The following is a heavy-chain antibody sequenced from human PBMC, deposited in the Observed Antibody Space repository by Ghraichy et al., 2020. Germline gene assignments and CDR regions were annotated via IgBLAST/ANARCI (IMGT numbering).Heavy chain of an antibody. Sequence: SETLSLTCAISGDSVSSNSAAWNWIRQSPSRGLEWLGRTYYRSKWYNDYAVSVKSRITINPDTSKNQFSLQLNSVTPEDTAVYYCARDRTSCYPPVCYYYGMDVWGQGTTVTVSS. J-gene: IGHJ6*02. D-gene: IGHD2-2*01. CDR3: ARDRTSCYPPVCYYYGMDV. CDR2: TYYRSKWYN. V-gene: IGHV6-1*01. CDR1: GDSVSSNSAA.